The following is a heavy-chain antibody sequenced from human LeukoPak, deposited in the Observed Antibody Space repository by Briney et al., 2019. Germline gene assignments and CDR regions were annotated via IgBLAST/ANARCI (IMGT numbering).Heavy chain of an antibody. J-gene: IGHJ4*02. Sequence: PGGSLRLSCAASGFTFSDYSMNWVRQAPGKGLEWVSSICPSSTYIYYADSVKGRFTISRDNAKNSLYLQMDSLRAEDTAVYYCARLMLTATYYFDYWGQGTLVTVSS. CDR1: GFTFSDYS. CDR2: ICPSSTYI. D-gene: IGHD2-15*01. CDR3: ARLMLTATYYFDY. V-gene: IGHV3-21*01.